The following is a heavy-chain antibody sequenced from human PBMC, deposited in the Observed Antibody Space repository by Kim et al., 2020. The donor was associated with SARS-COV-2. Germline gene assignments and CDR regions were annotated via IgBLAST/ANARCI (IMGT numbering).Heavy chain of an antibody. J-gene: IGHJ4*02. Sequence: SQTLSLTCTVSGGSISGGGDYLSWIRQLPGKGLEWIAYIHYIGTTFYNPSLKHRVSISLDTSNNLFSLSPSSVTAADTAVYYCARTEGTYCGGDCYRSAFDIWGQGTLVTVSS. D-gene: IGHD2-21*02. CDR2: IHYIGTT. V-gene: IGHV4-31*02. CDR3: ARTEGTYCGGDCYRSAFDI. CDR1: GGSISGGGDY.